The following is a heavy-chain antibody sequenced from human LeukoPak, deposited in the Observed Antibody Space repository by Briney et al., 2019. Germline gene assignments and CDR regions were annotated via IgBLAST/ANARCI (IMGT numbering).Heavy chain of an antibody. D-gene: IGHD6-13*01. J-gene: IGHJ4*02. CDR2: IKQDGSEK. CDR3: ASYSSSWYYFDY. V-gene: IGHV3-7*01. Sequence: PGGSLRLSCAASGFTFSSYWMSLVRQAPGKGLEWVANIKQDGSEKYYVDSVKGRFTISRDNAKNSLYLQMNSLRAEDTAVYYCASYSSSWYYFDYWGQGTLVTVSS. CDR1: GFTFSSYW.